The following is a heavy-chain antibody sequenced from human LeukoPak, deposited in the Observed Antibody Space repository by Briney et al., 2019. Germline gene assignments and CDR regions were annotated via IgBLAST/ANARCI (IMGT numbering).Heavy chain of an antibody. Sequence: GGSLRLSCAASGFTFSSYSMNWVSQAPGKGLEWVSSISSSSSYIYYADSVKGRFTISRDNAKNSLYLQMNSLRAEDTAVYYCARDYCSGGSCIGYWGQGALVTVSS. CDR3: ARDYCSGGSCIGY. J-gene: IGHJ4*02. CDR2: ISSSSSYI. D-gene: IGHD2-15*01. CDR1: GFTFSSYS. V-gene: IGHV3-21*01.